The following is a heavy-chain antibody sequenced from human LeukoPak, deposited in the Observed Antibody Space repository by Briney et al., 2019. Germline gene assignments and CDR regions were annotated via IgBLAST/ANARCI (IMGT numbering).Heavy chain of an antibody. CDR2: IYYSGST. V-gene: IGHV4-59*08. D-gene: IGHD1-26*01. CDR1: GGSISSYY. J-gene: IGHJ3*02. Sequence: SETLSLTCTVSGGSISSYYWSWIRQPPGKGLEWIGYIYYSGSTNYNPSLKSRVTISIDTSKNQFSLELSSVTATDTAVYFCATNRAGTYDRPFDIWGQGTMVTVSS. CDR3: ATNRAGTYDRPFDI.